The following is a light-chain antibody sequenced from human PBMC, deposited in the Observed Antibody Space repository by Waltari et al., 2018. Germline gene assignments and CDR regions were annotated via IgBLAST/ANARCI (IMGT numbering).Light chain of an antibody. Sequence: QSALTQPASVSGSPGQSITISCTGTSSDVGRYNFVSWYQQHPDRAPQLVIFEVSQRPSGISNRFSGSKSGNTASLTISGLQAEDEATYYCCSYAGSSSLWVFGGGTKLSVL. CDR3: CSYAGSSSLWV. V-gene: IGLV2-23*02. J-gene: IGLJ3*02. CDR1: SSDVGRYNF. CDR2: EVS.